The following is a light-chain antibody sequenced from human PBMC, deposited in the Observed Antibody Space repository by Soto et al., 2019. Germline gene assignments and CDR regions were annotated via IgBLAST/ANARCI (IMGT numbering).Light chain of an antibody. J-gene: IGKJ1*01. CDR3: QQYGSSGT. Sequence: ILVTQSPGTLSLSPGERATLSCRASQSVSNNYLACYQQKPGQAPRLLIHGASNRATGIPDRFSGSGSGTDFTLTISRLEPEDFAVYYCQQYGSSGTFGQGTKVDTK. CDR1: QSVSNNY. CDR2: GAS. V-gene: IGKV3-20*01.